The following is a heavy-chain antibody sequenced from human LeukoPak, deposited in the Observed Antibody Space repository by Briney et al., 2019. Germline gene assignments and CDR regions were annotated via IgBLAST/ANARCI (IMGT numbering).Heavy chain of an antibody. J-gene: IGHJ6*03. CDR2: INHSGST. CDR1: GGSFSGYY. CDR3: ARFRKTYYYYYYMDV. Sequence: SETLSLTCAVYGGSFSGYYWSWIRQPPGKGLEWIGGINHSGSTNYNPSLKSRVTISVDTSKNQFSLKLSSVTAADTAVYYCARFRKTYYYYYYMDVWGKGTTVTVSS. V-gene: IGHV4-34*01.